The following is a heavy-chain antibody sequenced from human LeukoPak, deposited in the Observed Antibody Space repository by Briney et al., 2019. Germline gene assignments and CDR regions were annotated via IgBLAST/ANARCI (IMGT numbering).Heavy chain of an antibody. CDR2: ASGSESRT. CDR3: AKTVVSTGWNYFDY. D-gene: IGHD2-8*02. V-gene: IGHV3-23*01. Sequence: GGSLRLSCAASGFTFSNYAMSWVRQAPGKGLEWVSSASGSESRTYYADSVKGRFTISRDNSKNTMYLQMNSLRAEDTALYYCAKTVVSTGWNYFDYWGQGTLVTVSS. J-gene: IGHJ4*02. CDR1: GFTFSNYA.